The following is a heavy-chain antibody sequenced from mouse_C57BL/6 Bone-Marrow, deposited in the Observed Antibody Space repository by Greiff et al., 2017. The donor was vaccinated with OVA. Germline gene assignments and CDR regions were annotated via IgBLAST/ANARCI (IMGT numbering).Heavy chain of an antibody. CDR1: GYAFSSSW. CDR3: ARGGFYYYAMDY. Sequence: VQLQQSGPELVKPGASVKISCKASGYAFSSSWMNWVKQRPGKGLEWIGRIYPGDGDTNYNGKFKGKATLTADKSSSTAYMQLSSLTSEDSAVYFCARGGFYYYAMDYWGQGTSVTVSS. CDR2: IYPGDGDT. V-gene: IGHV1-82*01. J-gene: IGHJ4*01.